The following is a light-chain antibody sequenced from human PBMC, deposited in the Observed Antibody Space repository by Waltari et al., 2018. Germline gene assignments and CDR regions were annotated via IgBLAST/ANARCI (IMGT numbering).Light chain of an antibody. J-gene: IGKJ4*01. CDR1: QSISSY. CDR2: AAS. CDR3: QQIKSYPIT. Sequence: DIQMTQSPSSLSASVVDRVTITCRASQSISSYLNWYQQKPGKAPKLLIYAASSLQSGVPSRFSGSGSGTDFTLTISSLQPEDFGTYYCQQIKSYPITFGGGTKVEVK. V-gene: IGKV1-39*01.